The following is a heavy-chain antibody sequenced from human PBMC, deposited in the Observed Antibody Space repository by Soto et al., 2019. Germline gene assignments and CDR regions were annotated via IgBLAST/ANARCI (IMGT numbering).Heavy chain of an antibody. CDR2: IWSDGSDK. Sequence: QVQLVESGGGVVQPGGSLRLSCVASAFTLSKHWMNWVRQAPGKGLQWVGVIWSDGSDKRYAESVKGRFTISRDNSKNTLYLQINSLRAEDTAVYYCASERTFGENDHNYMDVWGTGSTVTVSS. CDR3: ASERTFGENDHNYMDV. J-gene: IGHJ6*03. CDR1: AFTLSKHW. D-gene: IGHD3-10*01. V-gene: IGHV3-33*01.